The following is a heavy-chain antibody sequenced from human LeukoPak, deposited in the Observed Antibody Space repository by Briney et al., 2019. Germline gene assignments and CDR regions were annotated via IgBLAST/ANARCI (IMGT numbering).Heavy chain of an antibody. CDR2: IYYSGST. V-gene: IGHV4-59*08. D-gene: IGHD4-23*01. CDR1: GGSISSYY. J-gene: IGHJ5*02. CDR3: AXXXXXXDRWAPFDP. Sequence: PSETLSLTCTVSGGSISSYYWSWIRQPQGKGLEWIGYIYYSGSTNYNPSLKSRVTISVDTSKNQFSLKLRSVTAADTAVYYCAXXXXXXDRWAPFDPWGQGTLVTVS.